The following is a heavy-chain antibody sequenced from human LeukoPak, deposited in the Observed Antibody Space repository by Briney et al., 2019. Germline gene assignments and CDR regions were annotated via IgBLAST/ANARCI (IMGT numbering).Heavy chain of an antibody. V-gene: IGHV3-66*02. CDR1: GFTVSSNY. CDR3: AKDLAAGYDFWSGLNYMDV. Sequence: GGSLRLSCAASGFTVSSNYMSWVRQAPGKGLEWVSVIYSGGSTYYADSVKGRFTISRDNSKNTLYLQMNSLRAEDTAVYYCAKDLAAGYDFWSGLNYMDVWGKGTTVTVSS. J-gene: IGHJ6*03. D-gene: IGHD3-3*01. CDR2: IYSGGST.